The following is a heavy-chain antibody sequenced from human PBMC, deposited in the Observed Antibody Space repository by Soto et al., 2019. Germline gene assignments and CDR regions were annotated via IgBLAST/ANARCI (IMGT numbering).Heavy chain of an antibody. Sequence: SETLSLTCTVSGGSISSSSYYWGWIRQPPGKGLEWIGSIYYSGSTYYNPSLKSRVTISVDTSKNQFSLKLSSVTAADTAVYYCARLRRRYRDNDYYGMDVWGQGTTVTVSS. D-gene: IGHD3-9*01. CDR1: GGSISSSSYY. CDR2: IYYSGST. V-gene: IGHV4-39*01. CDR3: ARLRRRYRDNDYYGMDV. J-gene: IGHJ6*02.